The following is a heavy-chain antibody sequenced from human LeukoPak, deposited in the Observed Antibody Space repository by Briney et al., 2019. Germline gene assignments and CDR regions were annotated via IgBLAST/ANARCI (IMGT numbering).Heavy chain of an antibody. CDR1: GFRFDDCD. D-gene: IGHD3-10*01. Sequence: GGSLRLSCAASGFRFDDCDVHWVRQVPGKGLEWVSSISWNSGAMGYADSVKGRFTISRDNANNSLYLHMNSLRQDDTAFYYCVKDRNYYGSGSVYFDYWGQGTLVTVSS. J-gene: IGHJ4*02. CDR2: ISWNSGAM. V-gene: IGHV3-9*01. CDR3: VKDRNYYGSGSVYFDY.